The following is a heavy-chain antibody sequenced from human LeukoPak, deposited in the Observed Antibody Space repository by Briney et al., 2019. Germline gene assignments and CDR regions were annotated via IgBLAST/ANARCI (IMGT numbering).Heavy chain of an antibody. CDR1: GGSISSGDYY. CDR2: IYYSGST. Sequence: SETLSLTCTVSGGSISSGDYYWSWIRQPPGKGLEWIGYIYYSGSTYYNPSLKSRVTISVDTSKNQFSLKLSSVTAADTAVYYCARGLRFLEWLPPLFDYWGQGTLVTVSS. J-gene: IGHJ4*02. CDR3: ARGLRFLEWLPPLFDY. V-gene: IGHV4-30-4*08. D-gene: IGHD3-3*01.